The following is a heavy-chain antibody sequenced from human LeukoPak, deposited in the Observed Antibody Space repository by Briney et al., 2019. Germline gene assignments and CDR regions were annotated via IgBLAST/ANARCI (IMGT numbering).Heavy chain of an antibody. J-gene: IGHJ6*02. Sequence: ASVKVSCKASGFTFTAYYMHWVRQAPGQGLEWMGWINPNSGGTNYAQKFQGWVTMTRDTSISTAYMELSRLRSDDTAVYYCARDRPVRGVHYYYGMDVWGQGTTVTVSS. D-gene: IGHD3-10*01. V-gene: IGHV1-2*04. CDR1: GFTFTAYY. CDR3: ARDRPVRGVHYYYGMDV. CDR2: INPNSGGT.